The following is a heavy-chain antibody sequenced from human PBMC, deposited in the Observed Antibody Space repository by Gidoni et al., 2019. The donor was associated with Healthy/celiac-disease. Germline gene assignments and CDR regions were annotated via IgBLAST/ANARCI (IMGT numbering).Heavy chain of an antibody. CDR1: GSNLTRYA. V-gene: IGHV1-3*01. CDR3: ARDRGHTVTTMGY. CDR2: INAGNGNT. D-gene: IGHD4-17*01. Sequence: QVQLVQSGAEVKKTGASVKVSCKASGSNLTRYAMHWVRKAPGQRLEWMGWINAGNGNTKYSQKFQGRVTITRDTSASTAYMELSSVRSEDTAVYYCARDRGHTVTTMGYWGQGTLVTVSS. J-gene: IGHJ4*02.